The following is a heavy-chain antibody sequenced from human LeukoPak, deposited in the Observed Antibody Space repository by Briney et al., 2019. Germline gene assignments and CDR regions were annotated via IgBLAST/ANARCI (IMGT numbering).Heavy chain of an antibody. CDR1: GGSISSGDYY. D-gene: IGHD3-3*01. Sequence: SETLSLTCTVSGGSISSGDYYWSWIRQPPGKGLEWIGYIYYSGSTYYNPSLKSRVTISVDTSKNQFSLKLSSVTAADTAVYYCARHYDFWSGYFDYWGQGTLVTVSS. V-gene: IGHV4-30-4*08. CDR2: IYYSGST. CDR3: ARHYDFWSGYFDY. J-gene: IGHJ4*02.